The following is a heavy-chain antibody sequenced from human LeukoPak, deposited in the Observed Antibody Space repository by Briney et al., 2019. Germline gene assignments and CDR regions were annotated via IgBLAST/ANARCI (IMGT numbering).Heavy chain of an antibody. D-gene: IGHD1-14*01. J-gene: IGHJ6*02. CDR3: ATGRNRYYYYGMDV. V-gene: IGHV4-59*12. CDR1: GGSISSYY. CDR2: IYYSGST. Sequence: SQTLSLTCTVSGGSISSYYWSWIRQPPGKGLEWIGYIYYSGSTNYNPSLKSRVTISVDTSKNQFSLKLSSVTAADTAVYYCATGRNRYYYYGMDVWGQGTTVTVSS.